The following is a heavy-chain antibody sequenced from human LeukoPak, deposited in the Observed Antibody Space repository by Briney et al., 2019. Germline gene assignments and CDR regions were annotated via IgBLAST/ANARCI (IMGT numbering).Heavy chain of an antibody. CDR2: ISSSSSYI. D-gene: IGHD6-19*01. Sequence: GGSLRLSCAASGFTFSSYSMNWATQAQGKGLDWASSISSSSSYIYYADSVKGRFTISRDNAKNSLYLQMNSQRAEDTAVYYCARDQGYIAVAGPDYWGQGTLVTVSS. V-gene: IGHV3-21*01. CDR3: ARDQGYIAVAGPDY. J-gene: IGHJ4*02. CDR1: GFTFSSYS.